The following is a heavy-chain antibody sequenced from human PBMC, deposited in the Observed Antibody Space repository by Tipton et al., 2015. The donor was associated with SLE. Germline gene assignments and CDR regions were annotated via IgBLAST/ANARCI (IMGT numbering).Heavy chain of an antibody. D-gene: IGHD2-8*01. CDR2: IYYSGST. CDR1: GGSISSYY. J-gene: IGHJ3*02. CDR3: AREGQSVYAVDAFDI. Sequence: TLSLTCTVSGGSISSYYWSWIRQPPGKGLEWIGYIYYSGSTNYNPSLKSRVTISIDTSKNQFSLKLSSVTAADTAVYYCAREGQSVYAVDAFDIWGQGTMVTVSS. V-gene: IGHV4-59*01.